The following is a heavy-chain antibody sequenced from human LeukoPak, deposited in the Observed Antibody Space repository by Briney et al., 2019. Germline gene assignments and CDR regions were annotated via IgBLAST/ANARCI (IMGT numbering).Heavy chain of an antibody. V-gene: IGHV3-33*01. D-gene: IGHD6-13*01. CDR3: ARDRTAAGQRNWFDP. CDR1: GFTFSSYG. J-gene: IGHJ5*02. CDR2: IWYDGSNK. Sequence: GGSLRLSCATSGFTFSSYGMHWVRQAPGKGLEWVAVIWYDGSNKYYADSVKGRFTISRDNSKNTLYLQMNSLRAEDTAVYYCARDRTAAGQRNWFDPWGQGTLVTVSS.